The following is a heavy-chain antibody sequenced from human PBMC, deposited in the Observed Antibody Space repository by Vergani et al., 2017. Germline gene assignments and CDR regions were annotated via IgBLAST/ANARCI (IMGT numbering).Heavy chain of an antibody. Sequence: QVQLVESGGGVVQPGRSLRLSCAASGFTFSSYGMHWVRQAPGKGLELVAVISYDGSNKYYADSVKGRFTISRDNSKNTLYLQMNSLRTEDTAVYYCAKTPSGGGIYYYYYYGRDVWGQGTTVTVSS. CDR1: GFTFSSYG. D-gene: IGHD3-16*02. CDR2: ISYDGSNK. CDR3: AKTPSGGGIYYYYYYGRDV. V-gene: IGHV3-30*18. J-gene: IGHJ6*02.